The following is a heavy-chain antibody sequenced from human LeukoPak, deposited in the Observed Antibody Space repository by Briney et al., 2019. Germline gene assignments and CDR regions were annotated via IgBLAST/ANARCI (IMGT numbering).Heavy chain of an antibody. Sequence: PGGSLRLSCAASGFTFDDYAMHWVQQAPGKGLEWVSGISWNSGSIGYADSVKGRFTISRDNSKNTLYLQMNSLRAEDTAVYYCAKGNWNDRYYFDYWGQGTLVTVSS. CDR3: AKGNWNDRYYFDY. J-gene: IGHJ4*02. CDR1: GFTFDDYA. V-gene: IGHV3-9*01. CDR2: ISWNSGSI. D-gene: IGHD1-1*01.